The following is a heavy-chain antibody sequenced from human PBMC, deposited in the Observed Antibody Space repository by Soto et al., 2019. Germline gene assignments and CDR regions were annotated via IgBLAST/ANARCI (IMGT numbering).Heavy chain of an antibody. J-gene: IGHJ4*02. CDR1: GFTFRSYW. V-gene: IGHV3-53*01. D-gene: IGHD3-9*01. CDR3: ARDREPDGIWTFDS. CDR2: SYSTGGT. Sequence: PGGSLRLSCEASGFTFRSYWMHWVRQAPGKGLEWVAESYSTGGTEYADSVKGRFTISRDNSKNTLFLQMNSLGVEDTALYYCARDREPDGIWTFDSWGQGTLVTVSS.